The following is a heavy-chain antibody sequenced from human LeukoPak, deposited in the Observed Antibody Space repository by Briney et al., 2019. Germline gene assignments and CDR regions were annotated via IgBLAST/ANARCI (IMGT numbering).Heavy chain of an antibody. J-gene: IGHJ5*02. V-gene: IGHV4-59*01. Sequence: SETLSLTCSVSVGSISSYYWSWIRQPPGKGLECIGYIYYSGSTNYNPSLKSRVTILVDTSKNQFSLKLSSVTAADTAVYYCARARGYSYGYWFDPWGQGTLVTVSS. CDR1: VGSISSYY. CDR3: ARARGYSYGYWFDP. D-gene: IGHD5-18*01. CDR2: IYYSGST.